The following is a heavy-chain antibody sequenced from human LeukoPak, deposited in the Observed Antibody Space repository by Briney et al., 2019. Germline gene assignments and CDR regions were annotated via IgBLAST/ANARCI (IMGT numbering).Heavy chain of an antibody. J-gene: IGHJ4*02. CDR2: IYTSGST. D-gene: IGHD5-24*01. V-gene: IGHV4-4*07. CDR3: ARDEDRDGYNLNY. Sequence: SETLSLTCTVSDGSIISYYWSWIRQPAGKGLEWIGRIYTSGSTNYHPSLKSRVTMSVDTSKNQFSLKLSSVTAADTAVYNCARDEDRDGYNLNYWGQGTLVTVSS. CDR1: DGSIISYY.